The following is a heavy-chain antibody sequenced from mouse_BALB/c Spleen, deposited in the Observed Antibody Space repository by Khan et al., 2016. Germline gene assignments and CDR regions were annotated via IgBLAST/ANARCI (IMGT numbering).Heavy chain of an antibody. CDR2: ISCYDGAT. V-gene: IGHV1S34*01. CDR3: ARGRRYFDY. Sequence: LVKTGASVKISCKASGYSFTGYYMHWVKQSHGKSLEWLGYISCYDGATSYNQKFKGKATFTVDTSSSTDYMQFNSLTSEDSAVYYCARGRRYFDYWGQGTTLTVSS. CDR1: GYSFTGYY. D-gene: IGHD2-12*01. J-gene: IGHJ2*01.